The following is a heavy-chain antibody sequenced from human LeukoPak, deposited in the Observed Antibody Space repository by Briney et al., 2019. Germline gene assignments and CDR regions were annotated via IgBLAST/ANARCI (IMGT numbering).Heavy chain of an antibody. CDR3: ADNLSL. V-gene: IGHV3-48*04. J-gene: IGHJ4*02. Sequence: PGGSLRLSCAASGFTFRARSMNWVRQAPGKGLEWIPYIATSGDTIYYADSVKGRFTISRDNAKNSLYLQMNSLRAEDTAVYFCADNLSLWGQGTLVTVSS. CDR2: IATSGDTI. CDR1: GFTFRARS. D-gene: IGHD1-1*01.